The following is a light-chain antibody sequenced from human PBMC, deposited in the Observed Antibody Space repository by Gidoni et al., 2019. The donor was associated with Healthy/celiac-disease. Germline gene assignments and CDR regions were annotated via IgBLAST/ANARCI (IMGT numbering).Light chain of an antibody. V-gene: IGKV1-8*01. J-gene: IGKJ1*01. Sequence: AIRITQSPSSLSASTGDRVTITCRASQGISSYLAWYQQKPGKAPKLLIYAASTLQSGVPSRFSGSGSGTDFTLTISCLQSEDFATYDCQQYYSYRTFXXXTRVEIK. CDR2: AAS. CDR1: QGISSY. CDR3: QQYYSYRT.